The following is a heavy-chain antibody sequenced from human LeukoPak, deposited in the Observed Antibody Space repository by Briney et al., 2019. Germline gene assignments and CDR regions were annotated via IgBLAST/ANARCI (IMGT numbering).Heavy chain of an antibody. D-gene: IGHD6-19*01. V-gene: IGHV4-31*03. Sequence: PSETLSLTCTVSGGSISSGDYYWSWIRQHPGKDLEWIGYIYYSGSTYYNPSLKSRVTISVDTSKNQFSLKLSSVTAADTAVYYCATAPSGGWYGSFDYWGQGTLVTVSS. CDR2: IYYSGST. CDR1: GGSISSGDYY. J-gene: IGHJ4*02. CDR3: ATAPSGGWYGSFDY.